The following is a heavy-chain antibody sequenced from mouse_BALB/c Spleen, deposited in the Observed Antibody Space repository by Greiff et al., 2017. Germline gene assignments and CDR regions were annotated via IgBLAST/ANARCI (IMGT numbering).Heavy chain of an antibody. Sequence: EVQLQESGGGLVQPGGSMKLSCVASGFTFSNYWMNWVRQSPEKGLEWVAEIRLKSNNYATHYAESVKGRFTISRDDSKSSVYLQMNNLRAEDTGIYYWTWGVRTFDVWGAGTTVTVSS. CDR2: IRLKSNNYAT. CDR1: GFTFSNYW. D-gene: IGHD2-14*01. CDR3: TWGVRTFDV. V-gene: IGHV6-6*02. J-gene: IGHJ1*01.